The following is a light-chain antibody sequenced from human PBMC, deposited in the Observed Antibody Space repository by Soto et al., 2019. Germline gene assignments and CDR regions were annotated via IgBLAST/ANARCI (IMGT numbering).Light chain of an antibody. J-gene: IGLJ1*01. CDR3: CSYAATYTLV. CDR1: TSDIDNYHD. Sequence: QSVLTQPRSVSGSPGQSVTISCTGSTSDIDNYHDVSWYQQHPGKAPKLIIFDVSKRPSGVPDRFSGSKSGNPASLTISGLQAEDEADYYCCSYAATYTLVFGSGTKVTVL. CDR2: DVS. V-gene: IGLV2-11*01.